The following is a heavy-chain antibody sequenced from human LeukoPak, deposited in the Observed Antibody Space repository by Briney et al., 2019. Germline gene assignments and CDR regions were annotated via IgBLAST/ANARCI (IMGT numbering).Heavy chain of an antibody. CDR3: AKDHYVSGRYDAFDI. J-gene: IGHJ3*02. D-gene: IGHD3-10*01. V-gene: IGHV3-48*03. Sequence: PGGSLRLSCAASGFTFSSYEMNWVRQAPGKGLEWVSYISSSGSTIYYADSVKGRFTISRDNAKNSLYLQMNSLRAEDTAVYYCAKDHYVSGRYDAFDIWGQGTMVTVSS. CDR1: GFTFSSYE. CDR2: ISSSGSTI.